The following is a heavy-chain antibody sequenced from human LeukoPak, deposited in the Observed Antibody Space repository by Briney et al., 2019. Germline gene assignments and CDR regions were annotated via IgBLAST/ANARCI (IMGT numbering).Heavy chain of an antibody. CDR1: GYTFSTYG. V-gene: IGHV1-18*01. D-gene: IGHD1-26*01. J-gene: IGHJ5*02. Sequence: ASVKVSCKTSGYTFSTYGLSWVRQAPGQGLEWMGWISGNSGKTHYAQKYQDRVTLTTDTSSTTAFMELRSLRSDDTAMYYCARNAGSYFEFAPWGQGTLVTVSS. CDR2: ISGNSGKT. CDR3: ARNAGSYFEFAP.